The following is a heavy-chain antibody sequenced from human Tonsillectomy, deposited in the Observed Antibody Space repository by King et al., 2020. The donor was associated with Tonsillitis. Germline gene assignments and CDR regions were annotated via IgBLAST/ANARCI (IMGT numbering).Heavy chain of an antibody. CDR1: GYSFTSNW. CDR3: ARGYCSGGSCYSGYYYYYYMDV. J-gene: IGHJ6*03. V-gene: IGHV5-10-1*01. D-gene: IGHD2-15*01. Sequence: EKQLVQSGAEVKKPGESLRISCKGSGYSFTSNWITWVRQMPGKGLEWMGRIDPSDSYTNYSPSFQGHVTISADKSISTAYLQWSSLKASDTAMYYCARGYCSGGSCYSGYYYYYYMDVWGKGTTVTVSS. CDR2: IDPSDSYT.